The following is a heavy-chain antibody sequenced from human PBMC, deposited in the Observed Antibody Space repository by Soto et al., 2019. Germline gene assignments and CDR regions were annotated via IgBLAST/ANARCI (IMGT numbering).Heavy chain of an antibody. CDR2: IFYTGKA. J-gene: IGHJ3*02. D-gene: IGHD7-27*01. CDR3: ARLGRGAFDI. Sequence: QVQLQESGPGLVKPSQTLSLTCTVSGGSINSDTDYYYWSWIRQHPGKGLEWIGYIFYTGKAYSNSSLKSRLAMSVDTSKNQFSLKLNSMTAADTAVDYCARLGRGAFDIWGQGTMVTVSS. V-gene: IGHV4-31*03. CDR1: GGSINSDTDYYY.